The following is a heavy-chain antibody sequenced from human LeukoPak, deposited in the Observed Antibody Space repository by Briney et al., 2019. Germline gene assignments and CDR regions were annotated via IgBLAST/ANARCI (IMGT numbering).Heavy chain of an antibody. Sequence: GGSLRLSCAASGFTFRSYSMNWVRQAPGKGLEWVSSISSSISYIFDADSVKGRFTISRDNAKNLLYLQMDSLRAEDTAVFYCARGPQVPREGMTFDHWGQGTLVTVSS. V-gene: IGHV3-21*01. D-gene: IGHD3-10*01. CDR2: ISSSISYI. CDR3: ARGPQVPREGMTFDH. CDR1: GFTFRSYS. J-gene: IGHJ4*02.